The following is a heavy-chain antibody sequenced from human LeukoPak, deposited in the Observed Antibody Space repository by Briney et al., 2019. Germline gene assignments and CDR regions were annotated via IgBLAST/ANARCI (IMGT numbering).Heavy chain of an antibody. CDR3: ARDIGPIAAAGTFWFDP. V-gene: IGHV3-21*01. Sequence: GGSLRLSCAASGFTFSSYSMNWVRQAPGKGLAWVSSISSSSSYIYYADSVKGRFTISRDNAKNSLYLQMNSLRAEDTAVYYCARDIGPIAAAGTFWFDPWGQGTLVTVSS. CDR2: ISSSSSYI. CDR1: GFTFSSYS. D-gene: IGHD6-13*01. J-gene: IGHJ5*02.